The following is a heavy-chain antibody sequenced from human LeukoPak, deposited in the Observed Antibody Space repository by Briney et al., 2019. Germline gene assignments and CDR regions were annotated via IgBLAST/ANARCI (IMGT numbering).Heavy chain of an antibody. Sequence: GGSLRLSCAASGFTFSTYWMHWVRQAPGKGLLWVSRINGDGSVTVYADSVKGRFTISRDNAKNTLYLQMSSLRAEDTAVYHCASDSPYYGMDVWGQGTTVIVSS. CDR3: ASDSPYYGMDV. CDR1: GFTFSTYW. J-gene: IGHJ6*02. V-gene: IGHV3-74*01. CDR2: INGDGSVT.